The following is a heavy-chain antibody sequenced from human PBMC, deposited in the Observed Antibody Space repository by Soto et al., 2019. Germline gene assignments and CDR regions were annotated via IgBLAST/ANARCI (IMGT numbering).Heavy chain of an antibody. CDR3: ARDRIPYYYDSSGEYDY. J-gene: IGHJ4*02. V-gene: IGHV1-46*03. D-gene: IGHD3-22*01. CDR1: GYTFTSYY. CDR2: INPSGGST. Sequence: ASVKVSCKASGYTFTSYYMHWVRQAPGQGLEWMGIINPSGGSTSYAQKFQGRVTMTRDTSTSTVYMELSSLRSEDTAAYYCARDRIPYYYDSSGEYDYWGQGTLVTVSS.